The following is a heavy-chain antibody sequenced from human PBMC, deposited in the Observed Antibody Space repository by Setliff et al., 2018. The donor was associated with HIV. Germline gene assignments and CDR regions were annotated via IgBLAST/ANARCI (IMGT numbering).Heavy chain of an antibody. V-gene: IGHV2-70*19. D-gene: IGHD3-16*01. J-gene: IGHJ4*02. CDR3: ARMGGDLTHFAS. CDR1: GFSISTNGVS. CDR2: IDWDGET. Sequence: SGPTLVNPTQPVTLTCSFSGFSISTNGVSVSWVRRPPGRALDWLARIDWDGETHYTTSLKTRLTISKDTTNNRVVLTITNMDPLDTATYFFARMGGDLTHFASWGPGTLVTVSS.